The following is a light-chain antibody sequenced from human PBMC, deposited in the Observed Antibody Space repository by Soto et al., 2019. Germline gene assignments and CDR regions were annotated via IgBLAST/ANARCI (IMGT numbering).Light chain of an antibody. V-gene: IGLV2-14*01. J-gene: IGLJ1*01. CDR3: SSYTNINTRACV. CDR2: EVT. CDR1: SGDTGSYNR. Sequence: QSVLAQPASVSVSPGQSITMSCTGTSGDTGSYNRVSWYQQHPGKAPKLIIYEVTDRPSGVSNRFSGSKSGNTASLTISGLQAEDEAEYYCSSYTNINTRACVFGTGTKVTVL.